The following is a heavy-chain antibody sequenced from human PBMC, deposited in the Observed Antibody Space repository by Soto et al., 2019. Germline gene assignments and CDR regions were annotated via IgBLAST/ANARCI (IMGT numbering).Heavy chain of an antibody. D-gene: IGHD2-21*02. CDR2: INHSGST. V-gene: IGHV4-34*01. CDR1: GGSFSGYY. J-gene: IGHJ3*02. CDR3: ARFTAIDAFDI. Sequence: SETLSLTCAVYGGSFSGYYWSWIRQPPGKGLEWIGEINHSGSTNYNPSLKSRVTISVDTSKNQFSLKLTSVTAADTAVYYCARFTAIDAFDIWGQGTTVTVSS.